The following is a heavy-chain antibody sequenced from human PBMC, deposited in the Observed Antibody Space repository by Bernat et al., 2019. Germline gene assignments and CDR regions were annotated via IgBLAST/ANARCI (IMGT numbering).Heavy chain of an antibody. Sequence: EVHLVESGGGVVQPGGSLRLSCAASGFTFDDYAMHWVRQAPGKGLEWVSLISGDGGSTYYADSVKGRFTVSRDNSKNSLYLQMNSLRTEDTALYYCAKDLCITILRGLRSCYYGMDVWGKGTTVTVSS. CDR1: GFTFDDYA. V-gene: IGHV3-43*02. CDR2: ISGDGGST. J-gene: IGHJ6*04. D-gene: IGHD3-10*01. CDR3: AKDLCITILRGLRSCYYGMDV.